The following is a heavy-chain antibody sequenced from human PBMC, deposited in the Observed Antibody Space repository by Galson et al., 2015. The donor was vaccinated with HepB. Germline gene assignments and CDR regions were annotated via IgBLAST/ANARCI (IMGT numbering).Heavy chain of an antibody. Sequence: DTLSLTCAVFGGSFSSYHWTWIRQPPGKGLEWIGEVTQSGSTHSNPSLKSRVTISVDTSKNQFSLKVRSVTAADTAVYYCARGKGRQLLLDYHYYGMDVWGQGTTISVSS. CDR1: GGSFSSYH. V-gene: IGHV4-34*01. J-gene: IGHJ6*01. CDR2: VTQSGST. CDR3: ARGKGRQLLLDYHYYGMDV. D-gene: IGHD3-3*01.